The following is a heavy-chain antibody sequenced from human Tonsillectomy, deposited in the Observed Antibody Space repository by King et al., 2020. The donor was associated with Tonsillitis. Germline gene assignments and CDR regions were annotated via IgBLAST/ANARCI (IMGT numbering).Heavy chain of an antibody. CDR1: GFTFRSYG. Sequence: HVQLVESGGGVVQPGTSLRLSCAASGFTFRSYGIHWVRQAPGKGLEWGAVIIHDGSDKSYADFGRGRFTISRDNSKNMVYLQMDSLRIDDTAVYYCGASGVVITGGGAFDVWGEGTMVTVSS. D-gene: IGHD3-3*01. J-gene: IGHJ3*01. CDR3: GASGVVITGGGAFDV. CDR2: IIHDGSDK. V-gene: IGHV3-33*01.